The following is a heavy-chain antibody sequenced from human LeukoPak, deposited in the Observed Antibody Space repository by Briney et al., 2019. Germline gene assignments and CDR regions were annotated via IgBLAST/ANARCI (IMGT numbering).Heavy chain of an antibody. J-gene: IGHJ2*01. CDR1: GFTFSSYA. V-gene: IGHV3-48*01. CDR3: ASVAAAGTWYFDL. Sequence: GGSLRLSCAASGFTFSSYAMSWVRQAPGKGLEWVSYISSSSSTIYYADSVKGRFTISRDNAKNSLYLQMNSLRAEDTAVYYCASVAAAGTWYFDLWGRGTLVTVSS. CDR2: ISSSSSTI. D-gene: IGHD6-13*01.